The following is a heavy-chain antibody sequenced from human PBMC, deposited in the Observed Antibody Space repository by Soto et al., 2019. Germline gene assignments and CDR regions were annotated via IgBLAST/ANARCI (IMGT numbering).Heavy chain of an antibody. CDR3: ARDLEYYYGSGTNWFDP. D-gene: IGHD3-10*01. J-gene: IGHJ5*02. CDR1: GGSISSSNW. V-gene: IGHV4-4*02. CDR2: IYHSGST. Sequence: SETLSLTCAVSGGSISSSNWWSWVRQPPGKGLEWIGEIYHSGSTNYNPSLKSRVTVSVDKSKNQFSLKLSSVTAADTAVYYCARDLEYYYGSGTNWFDPWGQGTLVTVTS.